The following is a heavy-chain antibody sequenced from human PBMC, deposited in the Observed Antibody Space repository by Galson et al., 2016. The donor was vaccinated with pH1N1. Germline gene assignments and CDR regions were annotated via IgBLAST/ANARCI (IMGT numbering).Heavy chain of an antibody. CDR1: GFTFRNYG. Sequence: CAASGFTFRNYGMSWVRQAPGKGLEWVSAITFTGGSTYYADDVKGRFTVSRDTPKNTLYLQMNSLRVEDTAVYYCAKARATGIVNTGDFDYWGQGTLVTVSS. CDR2: ITFTGGST. CDR3: AKARATGIVNTGDFDY. V-gene: IGHV3-23*01. D-gene: IGHD1-14*01. J-gene: IGHJ4*02.